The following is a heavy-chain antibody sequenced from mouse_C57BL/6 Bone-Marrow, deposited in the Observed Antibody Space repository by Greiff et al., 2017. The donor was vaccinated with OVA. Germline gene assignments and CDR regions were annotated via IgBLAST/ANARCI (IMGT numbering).Heavy chain of an antibody. D-gene: IGHD1-1*01. Sequence: EVMLVESGRGLVQPGDSLSLSCAASGFTFTNSYMSRVRQPPGKALEWLAFIRNKTNGPTTKYRAYVKGRFTISIEYSQSYRYVQMNALRAEDSATYDCTRDKGVVAVDDMDYWGQGTALTVSS. CDR3: TRDKGVVAVDDMDY. CDR2: IRNKTNGPTT. CDR1: GFTFTNSY. J-gene: IGHJ2*01. V-gene: IGHV7-3*04.